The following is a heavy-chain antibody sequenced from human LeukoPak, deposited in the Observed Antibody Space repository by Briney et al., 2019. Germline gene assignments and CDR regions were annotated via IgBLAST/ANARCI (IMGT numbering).Heavy chain of an antibody. CDR2: ISGSGGST. V-gene: IGHV3-23*01. CDR1: GFTFSTYA. CDR3: AKGTYCSGANCYPSVYYYYYMDV. Sequence: PGGSLRLSCAASGFTFSTYAMSWVRQAPGKGLEWVSTISGSGGSTYYADSVKGRFTISRDNSKNTLYLQMSSLRAEDTAVYYCAKGTYCSGANCYPSVYYYYYMDVWGKGTTVTVSS. D-gene: IGHD2-15*01. J-gene: IGHJ6*03.